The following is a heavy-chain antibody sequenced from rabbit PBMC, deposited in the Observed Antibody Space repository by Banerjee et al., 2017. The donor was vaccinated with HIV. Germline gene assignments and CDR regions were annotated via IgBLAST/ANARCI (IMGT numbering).Heavy chain of an antibody. V-gene: IGHV1S45*01. D-gene: IGHD1-1*01. CDR2: IDTGDGIT. Sequence: QEQLEESGGDLVKPEGTLTLTCTASGFSFSSYYYMCWVRQAPGKGLEWIACIDTGDGITDYASWAKGRFTVQKTSLTTVTLQMTSLTAADTATYFCGGGSSGYYGRLDLWGPGTLVTVS. CDR1: GFSFSSYYY. J-gene: IGHJ3*01. CDR3: GGGSSGYYGRLDL.